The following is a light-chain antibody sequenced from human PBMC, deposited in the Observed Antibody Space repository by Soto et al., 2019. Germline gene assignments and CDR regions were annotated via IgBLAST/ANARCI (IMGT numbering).Light chain of an antibody. Sequence: DIQMTQSPSALSASLGDRVTITCRASHSIGTWLAWYQQRPGKAPKLLIYDASSLGSGVPSRFSGGGSGTEFTLTISSLQSEDFAVYYCQQYHSWPPRTFGQGTEVEIK. CDR2: DAS. V-gene: IGKV1-5*01. J-gene: IGKJ1*01. CDR1: HSIGTW. CDR3: QQYHSWPPRT.